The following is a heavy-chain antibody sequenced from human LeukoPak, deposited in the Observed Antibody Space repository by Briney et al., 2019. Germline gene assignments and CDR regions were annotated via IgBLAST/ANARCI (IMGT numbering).Heavy chain of an antibody. CDR3: ARGNDYPDY. CDR1: GFTFSSYW. CDR2: INQDGSEK. D-gene: IGHD4-11*01. Sequence: PGGSLRLSCVASGFTFSSYWMSWVRQAPGKGLEWVANINQDGSEKYYVDSVKGRFTISRDNAKNSLFLQMNSLRAEDTAVYYCARGNDYPDYWGQGTLVTVSS. V-gene: IGHV3-7*04. J-gene: IGHJ4*02.